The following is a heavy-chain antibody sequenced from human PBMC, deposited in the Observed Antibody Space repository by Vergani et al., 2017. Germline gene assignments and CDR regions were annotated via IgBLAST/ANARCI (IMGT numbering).Heavy chain of an antibody. CDR2: IIPILGRA. D-gene: IGHD5-24*01. Sequence: QVQLVQSGAEVKKPGSSVKVSCKASGGTFSSYTISWVRQAPGQGLEWMGRIIPILGRANYAQKFQGRVTIPADKPTSTAYRELSSLRSEDTAVYYWARDGYSRHIDYWGQGTLGTVSS. V-gene: IGHV1-69*08. CDR3: ARDGYSRHIDY. J-gene: IGHJ4*02. CDR1: GGTFSSYT.